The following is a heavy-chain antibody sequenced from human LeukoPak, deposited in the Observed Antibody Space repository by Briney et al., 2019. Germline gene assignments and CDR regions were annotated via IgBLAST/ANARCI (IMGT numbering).Heavy chain of an antibody. CDR2: ISYDGSNK. Sequence: GRSLRLSCAASGFTFSSYAMHWGRQAPGNGLEWVAVISYDGSNKYYADSVKGRFTISRDNSKNTLYLQMNSLRAEDTAVYYCARAPWYCSGGSCYKYYYYGMDVWGQGTTVTVSS. D-gene: IGHD2-15*01. J-gene: IGHJ6*02. CDR3: ARAPWYCSGGSCYKYYYYGMDV. CDR1: GFTFSSYA. V-gene: IGHV3-30-3*01.